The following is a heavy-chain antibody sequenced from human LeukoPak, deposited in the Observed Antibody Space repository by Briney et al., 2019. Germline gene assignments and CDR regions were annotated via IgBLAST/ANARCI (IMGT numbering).Heavy chain of an antibody. CDR1: GFTFSSYW. CDR3: AKEGQTPYSSKFSFDY. J-gene: IGHJ4*02. CDR2: ISSGGTTT. D-gene: IGHD6-13*01. Sequence: PGGSLRLSCAASGFTFSSYWMSWVRQAPGKGLEWVAVISSGGTTTYYADSVKGRFIISRDNSKNTLYLQMNSLRIEDTAVYYCAKEGQTPYSSKFSFDYWGQGTLVTVSS. V-gene: IGHV3-23*03.